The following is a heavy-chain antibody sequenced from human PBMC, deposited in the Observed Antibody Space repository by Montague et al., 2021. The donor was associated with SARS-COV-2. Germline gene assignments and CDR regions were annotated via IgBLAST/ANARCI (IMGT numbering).Heavy chain of an antibody. D-gene: IGHD3-10*01. J-gene: IGHJ4*02. CDR2: ISYDGSNK. V-gene: IGHV3-30*04. CDR1: GFTFSSYA. Sequence: SLRLSCAASGFTFSSYAMNWVRQAPGKGLEWVAVISYDGSNKYYADSVKGRFTISRDNSKNTLYLQMNSLRAEDTAVYYCASGDYSGTHFLNYFDYWGQGTLVPVSS. CDR3: ASGDYSGTHFLNYFDY.